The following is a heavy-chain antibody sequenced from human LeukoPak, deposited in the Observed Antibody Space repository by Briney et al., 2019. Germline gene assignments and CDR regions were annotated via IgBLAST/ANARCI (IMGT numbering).Heavy chain of an antibody. J-gene: IGHJ4*02. Sequence: ASVKVACKAYGYTFTSNYIHWVRQAPGQGLEWMGMIYPRDGSTSYAQKFQGRVTVTRDTSTSTVHMELSGLRSEDTAVYYCARDQEGFDYWGQGTLVTVSS. CDR3: ARDQEGFDY. CDR2: IYPRDGST. V-gene: IGHV1-46*01. CDR1: GYTFTSNY.